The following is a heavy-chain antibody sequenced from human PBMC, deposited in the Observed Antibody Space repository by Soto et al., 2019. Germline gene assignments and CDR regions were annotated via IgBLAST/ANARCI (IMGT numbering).Heavy chain of an antibody. Sequence: GGSLRLSCAVTGFDFTTYAMHWFRQTPDRGLEWVAIIWFDGIKEFYAESVRGRFTISIDTSKNTVFLQMNNVRAEDTALYYCTRATFDVWGQGTTVTVSS. V-gene: IGHV3-33*01. J-gene: IGHJ6*02. CDR3: TRATFDV. CDR1: GFDFTTYA. CDR2: IWFDGIKE.